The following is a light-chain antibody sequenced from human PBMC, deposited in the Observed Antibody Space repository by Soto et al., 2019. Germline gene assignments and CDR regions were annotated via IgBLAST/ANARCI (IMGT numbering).Light chain of an antibody. Sequence: EIVMTQSPATLSVSPGERATLACRASQSVSNNVAWYQQIPGQAPRLLVYRASSRATGIPARFSGSGSGTDFTLIITSLQSEDFAVYYCQQYDNWPPWTFGQGTKVEIK. CDR2: RAS. J-gene: IGKJ1*01. CDR3: QQYDNWPPWT. V-gene: IGKV3-15*01. CDR1: QSVSNN.